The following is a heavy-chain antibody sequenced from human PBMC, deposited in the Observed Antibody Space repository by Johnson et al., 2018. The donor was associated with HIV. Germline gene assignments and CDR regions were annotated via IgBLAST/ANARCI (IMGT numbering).Heavy chain of an antibody. J-gene: IGHJ3*02. CDR1: GFTFSSYA. CDR2: ISYDGSTK. V-gene: IGHV3-30*04. D-gene: IGHD3-10*01. CDR3: AKDREGFMVQGQPMGLHVFDI. Sequence: QVQLVESGGGVVQPGRSLRLSCAASGFTFSSYAMHWVRQAPGKGLEWVDVISYDGSTKYYADSVKGRFTLSTDKSKNTLYLQMHSLRAEDTALYYCAKDREGFMVQGQPMGLHVFDIWGQGTMVTVSS.